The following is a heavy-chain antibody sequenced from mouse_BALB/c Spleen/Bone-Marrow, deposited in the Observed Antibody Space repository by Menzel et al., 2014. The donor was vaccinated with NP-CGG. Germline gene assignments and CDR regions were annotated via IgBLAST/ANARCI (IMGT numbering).Heavy chain of an antibody. J-gene: IGHJ2*01. CDR3: ASYVYGYYFDY. Sequence: VQLKESGAELVKPGASVKLSCTASGFNIKDTYIHWVKQRPEQGLEWIGRIDPANDNTKYDPKFQGKATITADTSSSTAYLQLGSLTSEDTAVYYCASYVYGYYFDYWGQGTTLTVSS. D-gene: IGHD2-2*01. CDR1: GFNIKDTY. V-gene: IGHV14-3*02. CDR2: IDPANDNT.